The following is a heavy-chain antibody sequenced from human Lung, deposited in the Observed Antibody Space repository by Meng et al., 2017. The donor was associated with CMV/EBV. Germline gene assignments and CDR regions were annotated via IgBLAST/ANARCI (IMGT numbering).Heavy chain of an antibody. J-gene: IGHJ4*02. V-gene: IGHV3-23*01. CDR1: EFSFSNYA. D-gene: IGHD6-13*01. CDR2: ITASGGST. Sequence: GGSXRLXCAASEFSFSNYAMSWVRQAPGRGLAWVSAITASGGSTYYADSVKGRFTVSRDNSKNTLYLQMNSLRAEDTALYYCAKAFSASWYREYYDDWGQGTXVT. CDR3: AKAFSASWYREYYDD.